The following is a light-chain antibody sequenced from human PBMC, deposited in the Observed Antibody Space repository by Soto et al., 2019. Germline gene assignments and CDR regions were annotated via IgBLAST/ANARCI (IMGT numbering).Light chain of an antibody. Sequence: DIQMTQSPSTLSASVGDRVTITCRASQSISSWLAWYQQKPGKAPKLLIYGAPSLESGVPSRFSGSGSGTEFTLTISSLQPDDFATYYCQQYNSYSTFGQGTKVDIK. CDR3: QQYNSYST. V-gene: IGKV1-5*01. CDR2: GAP. CDR1: QSISSW. J-gene: IGKJ1*01.